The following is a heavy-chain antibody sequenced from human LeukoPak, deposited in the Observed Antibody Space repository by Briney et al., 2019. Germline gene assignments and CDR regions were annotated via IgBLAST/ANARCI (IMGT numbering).Heavy chain of an antibody. D-gene: IGHD3-3*01. Sequence: GGSLSLSCAASGFTFSSYAMSWVRQAPGKGLEWVSAISCSGGSTYYADSVKGRFTISRDNSKDTLYLQMNSLRAEDTAVYYCAKGQYYDFWSGYQTSNWFDPWGQGTLVTVSS. J-gene: IGHJ5*02. CDR3: AKGQYYDFWSGYQTSNWFDP. CDR1: GFTFSSYA. CDR2: ISCSGGST. V-gene: IGHV3-23*01.